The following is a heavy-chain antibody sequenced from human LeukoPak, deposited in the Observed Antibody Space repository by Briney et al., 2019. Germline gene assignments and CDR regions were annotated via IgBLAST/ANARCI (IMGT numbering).Heavy chain of an antibody. CDR2: ISAYNGNT. J-gene: IGHJ4*02. CDR1: GYTFTSYG. V-gene: IGHV1-18*01. D-gene: IGHD6-19*01. CDR3: ASIAVAGTWNY. Sequence: ASVKVSCKASGYTFTSYGISWVRQAPGQGLEWMGWISAYNGNTDYAQKLQGRVTMTTDTSTSTAYMELRSLRSDDTAVYYCASIAVAGTWNYWGQGTLVTVSS.